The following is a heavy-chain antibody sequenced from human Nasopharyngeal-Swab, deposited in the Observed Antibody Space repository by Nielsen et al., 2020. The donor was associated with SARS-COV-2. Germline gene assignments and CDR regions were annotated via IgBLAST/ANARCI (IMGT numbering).Heavy chain of an antibody. CDR1: GYTFTRYA. CDR2: INTGNGDT. CDR3: ARAYYDSSGFYYHFDY. D-gene: IGHD3-22*01. Sequence: ASVTVSCKASGYTFTRYAMHWVRQAPGQRLEWVGWINTGNGDTRYSQKFQGRVTVTRDTSATTAYMELSSLRSEDTAVYYCARAYYDSSGFYYHFDYWGQGTLVTVSS. J-gene: IGHJ4*02. V-gene: IGHV1-3*04.